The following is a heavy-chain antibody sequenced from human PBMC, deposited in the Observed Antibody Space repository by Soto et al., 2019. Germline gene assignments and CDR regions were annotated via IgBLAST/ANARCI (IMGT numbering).Heavy chain of an antibody. D-gene: IGHD3-22*01. CDR3: VRALGLTGRPDDRYNYYALDV. J-gene: IGHJ6*02. Sequence: SETLSLTCEVSGGSVSTRTHYWTWIRQPPGKGLEWIGFLYNSGTNYNPSLKNRLTSAPDTPKNQISLNLSSATAAATAVYYCVRALGLTGRPDDRYNYYALDVWGQGTTVTVSS. V-gene: IGHV4-61*01. CDR1: GGSVSTRTHY. CDR2: LYNSGT.